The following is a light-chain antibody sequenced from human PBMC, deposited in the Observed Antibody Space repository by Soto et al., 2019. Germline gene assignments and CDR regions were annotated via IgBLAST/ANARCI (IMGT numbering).Light chain of an antibody. CDR3: QQRYSDRLT. J-gene: IGKJ4*02. CDR2: AAS. CDR1: QGISNY. Sequence: DIQLTQSPSFLSASLGDRVTITCRASQGISNYFAWYQQKPGKDPKLLIYAASTLQSGVPSRFSGSASGTEFTLTIRSLQPEEFSSYYCQQRYSDRLTFGGGPKVEI. V-gene: IGKV1-9*01.